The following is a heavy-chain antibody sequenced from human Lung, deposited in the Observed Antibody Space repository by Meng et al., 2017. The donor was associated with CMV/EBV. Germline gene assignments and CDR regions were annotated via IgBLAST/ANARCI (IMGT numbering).Heavy chain of an antibody. CDR1: GFTFSSYA. CDR2: IRFDGTNK. D-gene: IGHD3-22*01. J-gene: IGHJ6*02. V-gene: IGHV3-30*02. Sequence: GGSXRLXCAASGFTFSSYAMHWVRQAPGKGLGWVANIRFDGTNKYHADSVKGRFTISRDNSKNTLYLQMNSLRAEDTAVYYCAKRGDSSGTYAMDVWGQGXTVTVSS. CDR3: AKRGDSSGTYAMDV.